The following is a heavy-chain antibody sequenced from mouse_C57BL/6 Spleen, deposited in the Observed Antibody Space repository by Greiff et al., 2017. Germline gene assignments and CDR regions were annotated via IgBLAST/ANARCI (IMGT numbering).Heavy chain of an antibody. CDR3: ARGYPGAMDY. Sequence: VQLQQSGAELVKPGASVKISCKASGYAFSSYWMNWVKQRPGKGLEWIGQIYPGDGDTNYNGKFKGKATLTADKSSSTAYMQRSSLTAEDSAVYFCARGYPGAMDYWGQGTSVTVSS. V-gene: IGHV1-80*01. CDR2: IYPGDGDT. D-gene: IGHD2-14*01. J-gene: IGHJ4*01. CDR1: GYAFSSYW.